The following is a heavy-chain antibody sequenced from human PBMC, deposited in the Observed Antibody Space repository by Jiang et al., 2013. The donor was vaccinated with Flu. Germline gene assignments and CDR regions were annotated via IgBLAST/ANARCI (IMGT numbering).Heavy chain of an antibody. Sequence: PGKGLEWMGLIYPEDSDTRYTPSFQGQVTISADRSITTAYLQWSSLTVSDTATYYCVRQDGYSSGWTDYWGQGTLVTVSS. CDR3: VRQDGYSSGWTDY. CDR2: IYPEDSDT. J-gene: IGHJ4*02. V-gene: IGHV5-51*01. D-gene: IGHD6-19*01.